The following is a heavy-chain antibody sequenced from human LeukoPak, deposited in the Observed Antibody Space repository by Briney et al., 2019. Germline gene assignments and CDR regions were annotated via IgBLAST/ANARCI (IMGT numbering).Heavy chain of an antibody. D-gene: IGHD3-16*01. J-gene: IGHJ3*02. CDR1: GYTFTSYY. CDR2: INPSGGST. V-gene: IGHV1-46*01. CDR3: ARALSDDDAFDI. Sequence: ASVKVSFKASGYTFTSYYMHWVRQAPGQGLEWMGIINPSGGSTSYAQKFQGRVTMTRDTSTSTVYMELSSLRSEDTAVYYCARALSDDDAFDIWGQGTMVTVSS.